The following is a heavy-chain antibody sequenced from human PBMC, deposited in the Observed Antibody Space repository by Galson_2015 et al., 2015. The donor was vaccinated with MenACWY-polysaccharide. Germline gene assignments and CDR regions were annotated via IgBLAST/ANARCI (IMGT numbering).Heavy chain of an antibody. CDR2: IKQDGSEN. CDR3: ARGQKTLGP. CDR1: GFTFSNYW. V-gene: IGHV3-7*04. J-gene: IGHJ5*02. Sequence: SLRLSCAASGFTFSNYWMHWVRQAPGKGLEWVANIKQDGSENYYVDSVKGRITISRDNAMNSLYLQMNSLRAEDTAVYYCARGQKTLGPWGQGTLVTVSS.